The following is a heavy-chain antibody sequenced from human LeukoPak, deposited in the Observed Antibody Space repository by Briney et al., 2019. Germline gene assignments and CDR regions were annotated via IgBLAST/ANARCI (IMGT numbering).Heavy chain of an antibody. CDR3: ARNPYSYGRYDAFDI. V-gene: IGHV4-31*03. CDR1: GGSISSGGYY. J-gene: IGHJ3*02. CDR2: IYYSGST. Sequence: SETLSLTCTVSGGSISSGGYYWSWIRQHPGKGLEWIGYIYYSGSTYYNPSLKSRVTISVDTSKNQFSLKLSSVTAADTAVYYCARNPYSYGRYDAFDIWGQGTMVTVSS. D-gene: IGHD5-18*01.